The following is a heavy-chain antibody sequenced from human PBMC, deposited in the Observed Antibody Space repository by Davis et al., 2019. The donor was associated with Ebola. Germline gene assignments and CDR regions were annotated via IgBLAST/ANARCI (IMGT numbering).Heavy chain of an antibody. J-gene: IGHJ6*03. D-gene: IGHD2-15*01. Sequence: SVKVSCKASGGTFSSYAISWVRQAPGQGLEWMGGIIPIFGTTNYAQKFQGRVTITADESTSTAYMELSSLRSEDTAVYYCASGRERILWTNGGYYMDVWGKGTTVIVSS. CDR3: ASGRERILWTNGGYYMDV. CDR2: IIPIFGTT. V-gene: IGHV1-69*13. CDR1: GGTFSSYA.